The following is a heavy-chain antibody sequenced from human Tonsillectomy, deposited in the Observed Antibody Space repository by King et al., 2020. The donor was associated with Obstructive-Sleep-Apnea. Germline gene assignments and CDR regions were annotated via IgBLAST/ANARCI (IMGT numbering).Heavy chain of an antibody. CDR3: ARGLSATVTPIPFDF. CDR2: ISTYNGNT. Sequence: QLVQSGAEVKKPGASVKVSCKASGYTFTSFGISWVRQAPGQGLEWIGWISTYNGNTNYEQKFQGRVTMTTDTSTTTGYMGLRNLRSDDTAIYYCARGLSATVTPIPFDFWGQGTLVSVSS. D-gene: IGHD4-17*01. J-gene: IGHJ4*02. V-gene: IGHV1-18*04. CDR1: GYTFTSFG.